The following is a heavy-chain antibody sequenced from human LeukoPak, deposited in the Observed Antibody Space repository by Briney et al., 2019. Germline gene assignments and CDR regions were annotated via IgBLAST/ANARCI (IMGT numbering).Heavy chain of an antibody. CDR3: ARDYPAVVPAAIRWFDP. V-gene: IGHV1-2*02. CDR1: GYTFTGYY. Sequence: ASVKVSCEASGYTFTGYYMHWVRQAPGQGLEWMGWINPNSGGANYAQKFQGRVTMTRDTSISTAYMELSRLRSDDTAVYYCARDYPAVVPAAIRWFDPWGQGTLVTVSS. J-gene: IGHJ5*02. CDR2: INPNSGGA. D-gene: IGHD2-2*01.